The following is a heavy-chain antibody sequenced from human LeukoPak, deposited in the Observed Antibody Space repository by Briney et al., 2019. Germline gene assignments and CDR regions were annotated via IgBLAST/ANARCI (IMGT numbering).Heavy chain of an antibody. D-gene: IGHD1-26*01. J-gene: IGHJ6*02. CDR3: ARVRGIVGATIPRYYYYGMDV. CDR1: GGSISSYY. V-gene: IGHV4-59*01. CDR2: IYYSGST. Sequence: SETLSLTCTVSGGSISSYYWSWIRQPPGKGLEWIGYIYYSGSTNYNPSLKSRVTISVDTSKNQFSLKLSSVTAADTAVYYCARVRGIVGATIPRYYYYGMDVWGQGTTVTVSS.